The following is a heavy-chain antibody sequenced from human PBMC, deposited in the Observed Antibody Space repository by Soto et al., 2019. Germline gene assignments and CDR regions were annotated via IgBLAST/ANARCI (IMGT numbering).Heavy chain of an antibody. J-gene: IGHJ5*02. Sequence: EVQLVESGGGLVQPGGSLRLSCVASGFTFGTYGMNWVRQAPGKGLEWVSYIGSSSSNIYYADSVKGRFSISRDNAKNSLNLQMNSLRAEDTAVYYCARGVSFDPWGQGTLVTVSS. V-gene: IGHV3-48*01. CDR1: GFTFGTYG. CDR3: ARGVSFDP. D-gene: IGHD2-8*01. CDR2: IGSSSSNI.